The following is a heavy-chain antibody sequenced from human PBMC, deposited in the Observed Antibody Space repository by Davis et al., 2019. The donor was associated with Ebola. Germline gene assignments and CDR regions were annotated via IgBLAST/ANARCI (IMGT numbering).Heavy chain of an antibody. CDR1: GYTFTTYG. J-gene: IGHJ6*03. V-gene: IGHV1-18*04. Sequence: ASVKVSCKASGYTFTTYGISWVRQAPGQGLEWMGWISGYNGNTNYAQKVQGRVTMTTDTSTSTAYMELRSLRSDDTAVYYCARDTSVVPVYYYMDVWGKGTTVTVSS. D-gene: IGHD2-2*01. CDR2: ISGYNGNT. CDR3: ARDTSVVPVYYYMDV.